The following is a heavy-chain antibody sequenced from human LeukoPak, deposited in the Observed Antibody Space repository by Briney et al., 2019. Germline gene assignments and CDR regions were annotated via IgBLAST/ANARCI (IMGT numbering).Heavy chain of an antibody. V-gene: IGHV1-2*02. D-gene: IGHD4-17*01. CDR1: GYTFTVYY. Sequence: ASVTVSFKASGYTFTVYYMHWVRQAPGQGLEWMGWINPNSGGTNYAQKFQGRVTMTTDTPTSTAYMELRSLRSDDTAVYYCARDEDYGIFVNVDYWGQGTLVTVSS. CDR2: INPNSGGT. CDR3: ARDEDYGIFVNVDY. J-gene: IGHJ4*02.